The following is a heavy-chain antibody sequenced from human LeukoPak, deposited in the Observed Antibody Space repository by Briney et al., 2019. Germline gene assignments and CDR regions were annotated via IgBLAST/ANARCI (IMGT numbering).Heavy chain of an antibody. J-gene: IGHJ6*02. CDR1: GFTLSSYW. Sequence: PGGSLRLSCAASGFTLSSYWMNWVRQAPGNGLEWVAYINQDGSDKFYVDSVKGRFTISRDNAKNSLSLQMNSLRAEDTAVYYCARHMNVGGQGTTVTVSS. CDR3: ARHMNV. CDR2: INQDGSDK. V-gene: IGHV3-7*01.